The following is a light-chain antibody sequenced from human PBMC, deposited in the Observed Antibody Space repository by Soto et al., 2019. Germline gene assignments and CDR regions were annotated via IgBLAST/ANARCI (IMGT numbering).Light chain of an antibody. V-gene: IGKV3-15*01. J-gene: IGKJ5*01. CDR1: QSVSSH. CDR2: GAS. Sequence: EIVMTQSPDTLFVSLGEGATLSCRASQSVSSHLAWCQHKPGQAPRLLIYGASTRASGIPARFSGSGSETDFTLTISSLQSEDSAVYYCQQYHNWPPITFGQGTRLEIK. CDR3: QQYHNWPPIT.